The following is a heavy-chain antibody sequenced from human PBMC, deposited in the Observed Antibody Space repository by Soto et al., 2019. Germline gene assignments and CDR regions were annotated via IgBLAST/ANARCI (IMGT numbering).Heavy chain of an antibody. CDR1: GVTFSSYA. V-gene: IGHV3-23*01. D-gene: IGHD5-18*01. CDR3: AKDGGYSYGYSPRYYYGMDV. J-gene: IGHJ6*02. CDR2: ISTSGDSA. Sequence: GGSLRLSCAASGVTFSSYAMSWVRQAPGKGLEWVSAISTSGDSAYYADSVKGRFTISRDNFKDTLYLQMNSLRAEDTAVYYCAKDGGYSYGYSPRYYYGMDVWGQGTTVTVSS.